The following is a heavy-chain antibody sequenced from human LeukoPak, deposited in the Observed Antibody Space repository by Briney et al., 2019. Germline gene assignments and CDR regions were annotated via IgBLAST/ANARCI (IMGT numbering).Heavy chain of an antibody. CDR2: ISAYNGNT. CDR1: GYTFTSYG. CDR3: ARSDGVDILTGYISGWFDP. D-gene: IGHD3-9*01. Sequence: ASVKVSCKASGYTFTSYGISWVRQAPGQGLEWMGWISAYNGNTNYAQKLQGRVTMTTDKSTSTAYMELRSLRSDDTAVYYCARSDGVDILTGYISGWFDPWGQGTLVTVSS. J-gene: IGHJ5*02. V-gene: IGHV1-18*01.